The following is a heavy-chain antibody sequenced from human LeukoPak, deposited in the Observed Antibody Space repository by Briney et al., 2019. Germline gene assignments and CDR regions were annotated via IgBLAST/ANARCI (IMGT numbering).Heavy chain of an antibody. CDR2: IIPIFGTA. CDR1: AYTLSSND. CDR3: ARDLTDLWTGYYFRLHY. J-gene: IGHJ4*02. V-gene: IGHV1-69*13. Sequence: SVKVSCKIFAYTLSSNDISWVRRAPGQGLEWMGGIIPIFGTANYAQKFQGRVTITADESTSTAYMELGSLRSEDTAVYYCARDLTDLWTGYYFRLHYWGQGTLVTVSS. D-gene: IGHD3/OR15-3a*01.